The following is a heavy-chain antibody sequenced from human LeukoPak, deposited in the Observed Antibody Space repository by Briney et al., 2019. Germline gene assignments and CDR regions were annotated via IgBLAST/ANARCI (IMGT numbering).Heavy chain of an antibody. Sequence: SETLSLTCTVSGGSIISSDYHWGWVRQPPGKGLGWIGTISYSGNTDYNPSLRSRVTISVDTSNNQFSLRLGSVTAADTAVYHCARHCCSGPAKRVFDIWGQGTMVTVSS. J-gene: IGHJ3*02. V-gene: IGHV4-39*01. D-gene: IGHD2-15*01. CDR3: ARHCCSGPAKRVFDI. CDR2: ISYSGNT. CDR1: GGSIISSDYH.